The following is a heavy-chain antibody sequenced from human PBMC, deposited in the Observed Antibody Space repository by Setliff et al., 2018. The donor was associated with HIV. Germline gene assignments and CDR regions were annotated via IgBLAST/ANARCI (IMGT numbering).Heavy chain of an antibody. D-gene: IGHD4-17*01. J-gene: IGHJ5*02. Sequence: SETLSLTCSVSWESKINHDWGWIRQSPGRGLEWIGSMFRGGGRQFQPSLASRVSISEDTSKHQFSLKLTSVTAADTAVYYCARSPRLRGGHNWFDPWGQGTLVTV. V-gene: IGHV4-59*08. CDR3: ARSPRLRGGHNWFDP. CDR2: MFRGGGR. CDR1: WESKINHD.